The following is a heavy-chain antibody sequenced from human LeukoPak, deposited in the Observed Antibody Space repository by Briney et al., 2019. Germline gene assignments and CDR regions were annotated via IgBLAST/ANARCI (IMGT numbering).Heavy chain of an antibody. J-gene: IGHJ6*02. CDR3: ARPTYDYVWGSYRYTYYYGMDV. CDR2: ISGSGGST. CDR1: GFTFSSYA. Sequence: GGSLRLSCAASGFTFSSYAMSWVRQAPGKGLEWVSAISGSGGSTYYADSVKGRFTISRDNAKNSLYLQMNSLRAEGTAVYYCARPTYDYVWGSYRYTYYYGMDVWGQGTTVTVSS. V-gene: IGHV3-23*01. D-gene: IGHD3-16*02.